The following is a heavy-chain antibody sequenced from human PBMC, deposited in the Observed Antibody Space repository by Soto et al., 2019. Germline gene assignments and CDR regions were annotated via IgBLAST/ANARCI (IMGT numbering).Heavy chain of an antibody. Sequence: ASVKVSCKVSGYTLTELSMHWVRQAPGKGLEWMGGFDPEDGETIYAQKFQGRATMTEDTSTDTAYMELSSLRSEDTAVYYCATDYPLNYYGSGSYYNVGYWGQGTLVTVSS. J-gene: IGHJ4*02. D-gene: IGHD3-10*01. CDR1: GYTLTELS. CDR2: FDPEDGET. CDR3: ATDYPLNYYGSGSYYNVGY. V-gene: IGHV1-24*01.